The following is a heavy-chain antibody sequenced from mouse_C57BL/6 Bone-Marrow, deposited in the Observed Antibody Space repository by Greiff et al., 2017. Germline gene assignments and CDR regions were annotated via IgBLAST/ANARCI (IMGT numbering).Heavy chain of an antibody. CDR3: ASGYYVRPYDY. J-gene: IGHJ2*01. CDR1: GYSITSGYY. Sequence: DVQLQESGPGLVKPSQSLSLTCSVTGYSITSGYYWNWIRQFPGNKLEWMGYISYDGSNNYNPSLKNRISITRDTSKNQFFLKLNSVTTEDTATYYCASGYYVRPYDYWGQGTTLTVSS. D-gene: IGHD2-3*01. V-gene: IGHV3-6*01. CDR2: ISYDGSN.